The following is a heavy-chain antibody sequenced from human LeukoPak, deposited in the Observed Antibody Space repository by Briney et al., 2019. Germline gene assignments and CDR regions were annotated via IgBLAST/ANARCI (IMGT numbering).Heavy chain of an antibody. D-gene: IGHD2-15*01. V-gene: IGHV4-61*01. CDR3: ARLSGGNPDY. Sequence: SETLSLTCTVSGGSVSSGSYYWSRIRQPPGTGLEWIGYIYYSGSTNYNPSLKSRVTISVDTSKNQFSLKLSSVTAADTAVYYCARLSGGNPDYWGQGTLVTVSS. CDR2: IYYSGST. J-gene: IGHJ4*02. CDR1: GGSVSSGSYY.